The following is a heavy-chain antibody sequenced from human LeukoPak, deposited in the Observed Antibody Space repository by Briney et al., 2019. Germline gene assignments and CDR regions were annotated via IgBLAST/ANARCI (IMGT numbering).Heavy chain of an antibody. J-gene: IGHJ4*02. Sequence: ASVKVSFKAFGYTFTSYGISWLRQAPGQRLEWMGWISAYNGKTNYVQDLQGRLTFTTDASTNTAYMELRNLRSDDTAAYFCARPDPKNNGHESFDYWGQGTLVTVSS. D-gene: IGHD1/OR15-1a*01. V-gene: IGHV1-18*01. CDR2: ISAYNGKT. CDR1: GYTFTSYG. CDR3: ARPDPKNNGHESFDY.